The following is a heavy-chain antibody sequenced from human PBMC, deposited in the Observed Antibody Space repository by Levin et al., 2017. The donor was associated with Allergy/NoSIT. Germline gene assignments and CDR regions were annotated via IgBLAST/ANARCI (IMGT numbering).Heavy chain of an antibody. D-gene: IGHD4-23*01. V-gene: IGHV4-39*01. CDR3: ARPGQHQARWYDAFDI. J-gene: IGHJ3*02. CDR1: GGSISSSSYY. Sequence: PSETLSLTCTVSGGSISSSSYYWGWIRQPPGKGLEWIGSIYYSGSTYYNPSLKSRVTISVDTSKNQFSLKLSSVTAADTAVYYCARPGQHQARWYDAFDIWGQGTMVTVSS. CDR2: IYYSGST.